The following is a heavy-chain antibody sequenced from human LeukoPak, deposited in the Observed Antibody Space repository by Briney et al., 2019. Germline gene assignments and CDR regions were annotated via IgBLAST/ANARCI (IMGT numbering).Heavy chain of an antibody. CDR1: GGSISSYY. Sequence: SETLSLTCTVSGGSISSYYWSWIRQPPGKGLEWIGYIYYSGSTNYNPSLKSRVTISVDTSKNQFSLKLSSVTAADTAVYYCARVDTAMAVDYWGQGTLLTVSS. D-gene: IGHD5-18*01. J-gene: IGHJ4*02. V-gene: IGHV4-59*08. CDR3: ARVDTAMAVDY. CDR2: IYYSGST.